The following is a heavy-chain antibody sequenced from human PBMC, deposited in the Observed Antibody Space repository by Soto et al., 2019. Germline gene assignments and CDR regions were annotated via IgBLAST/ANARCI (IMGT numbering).Heavy chain of an antibody. Sequence: PGASLGLSCSGSGFTFENYAVSWVLQGPGKGLEWLGVIRNRAYHGTTEYAPSVEGRFTISRDDSKDIAYLHMTSLQTDDTGVYPCTTWSPPDDLLNSWGQGTVVTAPQ. CDR2: IRNRAYHGTT. CDR3: TTWSPPDDLLNS. CDR1: GFTFENYA. D-gene: IGHD1-1*01. J-gene: IGHJ1*01. V-gene: IGHV3-49*02.